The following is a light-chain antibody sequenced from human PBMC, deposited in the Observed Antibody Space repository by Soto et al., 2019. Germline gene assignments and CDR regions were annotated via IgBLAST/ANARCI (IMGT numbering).Light chain of an antibody. V-gene: IGKV3-20*01. Sequence: EIVLTQSPGPLSLSPGERATLSCMASQSVSSSYLAWYQQKPGQAPRLLIYGASSRATGIPDRFSGSGSGTDFTLTISRLEPEDFAVYYCQQYASSPRTVGQGTQVEVK. J-gene: IGKJ1*01. CDR3: QQYASSPRT. CDR2: GAS. CDR1: QSVSSSY.